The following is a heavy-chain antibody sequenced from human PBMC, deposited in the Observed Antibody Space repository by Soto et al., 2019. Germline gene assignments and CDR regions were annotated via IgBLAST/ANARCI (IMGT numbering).Heavy chain of an antibody. CDR3: ARGGERTTVTTCLGY. CDR1: GFTFSSYG. J-gene: IGHJ4*02. V-gene: IGHV3-33*01. D-gene: IGHD4-17*01. CDR2: IWYDGSNK. Sequence: QVQLVESGGGVVQPGRSLRLSCAASGFTFSSYGMHWVRQAPGKGLEWVAVIWYDGSNKYYADSVKGRFTISRDNSKNTLSLQMTSLRAEATAVYYCARGGERTTVTTCLGYWGQGTLVTVSS.